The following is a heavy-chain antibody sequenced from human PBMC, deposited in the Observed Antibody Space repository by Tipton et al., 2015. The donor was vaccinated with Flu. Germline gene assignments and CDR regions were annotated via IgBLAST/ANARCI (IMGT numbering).Heavy chain of an antibody. D-gene: IGHD3-10*01. CDR2: IYYSGSM. J-gene: IGHJ6*02. CDR3: ARDQGFGGGISYDYYALAV. Sequence: GLVKPSETLSLTCTVSGDSISSGGAYWSWIRQHPGKGLEWIGCIYYSGSMYYNPSLQSRVSISVDTSKNQFSLKLNSVTAADTAVYYCARDQGFGGGISYDYYALAVWGQGTTVTVSS. CDR1: GDSISSGGAY. V-gene: IGHV4-31*03.